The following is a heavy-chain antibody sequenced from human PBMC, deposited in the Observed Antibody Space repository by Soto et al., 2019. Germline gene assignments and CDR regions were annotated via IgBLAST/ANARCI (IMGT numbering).Heavy chain of an antibody. CDR2: ISSSGRTK. V-gene: IGHV3-48*03. CDR1: GSTFSSYE. J-gene: IGHJ6*02. CDR3: ARDETQYYDFWSGYKMDV. Sequence: PGGSLRLSCAASGSTFSSYEMTWVRQAPGKGLEWVSYISSSGRTKYYADSVKGRFTISRDNAKNSLYLQMNSLRAEDTAVYYCARDETQYYDFWSGYKMDVWGQGTTVTVSS. D-gene: IGHD3-3*01.